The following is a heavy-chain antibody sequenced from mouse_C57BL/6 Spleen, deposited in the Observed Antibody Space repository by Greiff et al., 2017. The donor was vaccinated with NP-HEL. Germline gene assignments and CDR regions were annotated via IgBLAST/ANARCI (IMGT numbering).Heavy chain of an antibody. CDR3: ARRIYYGNYEDAMDY. CDR1: GYTFTDYY. Sequence: QVHVKQSGPELVKPGASVKISCKASGYTFTDYYINWVKQRPGQGLEWIGWIFPGSGSTYYNEKFKGKATLTVDKSSSTAYMLLSSLTSEDSAVYFCARRIYYGNYEDAMDYWGQGTSVTVSS. V-gene: IGHV1-75*01. D-gene: IGHD2-1*01. J-gene: IGHJ4*01. CDR2: IFPGSGST.